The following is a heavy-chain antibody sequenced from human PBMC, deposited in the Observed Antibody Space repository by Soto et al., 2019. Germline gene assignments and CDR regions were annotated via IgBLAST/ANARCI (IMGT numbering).Heavy chain of an antibody. J-gene: IGHJ5*01. CDR3: ARDHGMGRSGWYDC. CDR1: GGSISSYY. D-gene: IGHD2-15*01. Sequence: PSETLSLTCTVSGGSISSYYWSWIRQPPGKGLEWIGYIYYSGSTNYNPSLKSRVTISVDTSKNQFSLTLTSVTAADTAVYYCARDHGMGRSGWYDCWGQGTLVTVSS. V-gene: IGHV4-4*08. CDR2: IYYSGST.